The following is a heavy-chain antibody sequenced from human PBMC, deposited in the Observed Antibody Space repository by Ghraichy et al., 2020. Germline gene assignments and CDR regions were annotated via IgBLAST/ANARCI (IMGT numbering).Heavy chain of an antibody. CDR2: ISSTGNTV. Sequence: LSLTCAASGFSFSNYAMNWVRQAPGRGLEWVSYISSTGNTVDYADSVKGRFTISRDNAKSSLFLQMNSLRDEDTAVYYCARNFGYWGPGTLVTVSS. CDR3: ARNFGY. V-gene: IGHV3-48*02. CDR1: GFSFSNYA. J-gene: IGHJ4*02.